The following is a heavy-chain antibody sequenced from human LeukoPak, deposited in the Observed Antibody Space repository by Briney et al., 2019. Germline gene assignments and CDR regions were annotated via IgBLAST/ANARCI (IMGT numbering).Heavy chain of an antibody. Sequence: GRSLRLSCAASGFSFSSYGMYWVRQAPGKGLEWVAVISHDGSDKYYADSVKGRFTISRDNSKNTLYLQMNSLRAEDTAVYYCAKDSGSSGRNWFDSWGQGTLVTVSS. V-gene: IGHV3-30*18. CDR2: ISHDGSDK. CDR1: GFSFSSYG. J-gene: IGHJ5*01. D-gene: IGHD6-19*01. CDR3: AKDSGSSGRNWFDS.